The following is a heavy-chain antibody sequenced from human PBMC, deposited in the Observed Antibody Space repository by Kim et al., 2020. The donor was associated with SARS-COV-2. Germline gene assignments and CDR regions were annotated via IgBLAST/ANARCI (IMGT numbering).Heavy chain of an antibody. CDR3: AKETTYYYDSSGYSNPFDY. CDR2: ISGDGGST. Sequence: GGSLRLSCAASGFTFDDYAMHWVRQAPGKGLEWVSLISGDGGSTYYADSVKGRFTISRDNSKNSLYLQMNSLRTEDTALYYCAKETTYYYDSSGYSNPFDYWGQGTLVTVSS. D-gene: IGHD3-22*01. V-gene: IGHV3-43*02. CDR1: GFTFDDYA. J-gene: IGHJ4*02.